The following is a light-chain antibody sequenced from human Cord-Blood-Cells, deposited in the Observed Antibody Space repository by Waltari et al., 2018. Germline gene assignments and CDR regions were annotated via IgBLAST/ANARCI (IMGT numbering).Light chain of an antibody. V-gene: IGLV2-14*03. CDR1: SSDVGGYNY. CDR2: DVS. Sequence: QSALTQPASVSGSPGQSLTISCTGPSSDVGGYNYVSWYQHHPGKAPKLMIYDVSNRPSGGSNRFSGSKSGNTASLTISGLQAEDEADYDCSSYTSSSTVVFGGGTKLTVL. J-gene: IGLJ2*01. CDR3: SSYTSSSTVV.